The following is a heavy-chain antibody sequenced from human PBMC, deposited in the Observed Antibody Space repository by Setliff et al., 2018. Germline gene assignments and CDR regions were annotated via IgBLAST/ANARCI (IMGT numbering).Heavy chain of an antibody. V-gene: IGHV3-13*01. Sequence: GGSLRLSCAASGFTFSKYDMHWVRQVIGKGLEWVSGIGSAGDTYYPGSVKGRFTISRENGKNSLYLQMNSRRAEDTAVYYCARDGCSGGSCYWFDYWGQGTLVTVSS. CDR3: ARDGCSGGSCYWFDY. J-gene: IGHJ4*02. D-gene: IGHD2-15*01. CDR1: GFTFSKYD. CDR2: IGSAGDT.